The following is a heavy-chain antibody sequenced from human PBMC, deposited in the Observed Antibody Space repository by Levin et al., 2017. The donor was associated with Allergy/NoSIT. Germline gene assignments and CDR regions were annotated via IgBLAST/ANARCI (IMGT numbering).Heavy chain of an antibody. CDR1: GASISSGSSY. V-gene: IGHV4-39*01. J-gene: IGHJ3*02. D-gene: IGHD1-26*01. CDR3: ARPMTLGATDGFDI. Sequence: KASETLSLTCAVAGASISSGSSYWGWVRQPPGKGLVWIGSVSSGEKSYYKPALKSRVTMSVDTAKNQFSLKLGSVTAEDTAVYYCARPMTLGATDGFDIWGQGTVVTVSS. CDR2: VSSGEKS.